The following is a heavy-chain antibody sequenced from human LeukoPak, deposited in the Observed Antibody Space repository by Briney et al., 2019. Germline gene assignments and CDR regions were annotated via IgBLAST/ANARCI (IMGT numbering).Heavy chain of an antibody. V-gene: IGHV4-59*11. CDR3: ARDRALGYCSSTSCHGNWFDP. CDR2: IYYSGST. CDR1: GGSISSHY. J-gene: IGHJ5*02. D-gene: IGHD2-2*01. Sequence: SETLSLTCTVSGGSISSHYWSWIRQPPGKGLEWIGYIYYSGSTNYNPSLKSRVTTSVDTSKNQFSLKLSSVTAADTAVYYCARDRALGYCSSTSCHGNWFDPWGQGTLVTVSS.